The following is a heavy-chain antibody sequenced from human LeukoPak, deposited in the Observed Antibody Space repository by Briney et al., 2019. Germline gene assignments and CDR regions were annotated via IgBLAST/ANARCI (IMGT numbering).Heavy chain of an antibody. CDR2: IYYSGST. V-gene: IGHV4-39*01. CDR3: ARLWFGEFRNWFDP. D-gene: IGHD3-10*01. CDR1: GGSISSSSYY. Sequence: PSETLSLTCTVSGGSISSSSYYWGWIRQPPGKGLEWIGRIYYSGSTYYNPSLQSRVTISVDTSKNQFSLKLSSVTAADTAVYYCARLWFGEFRNWFDPWGQGTLVTVSS. J-gene: IGHJ5*02.